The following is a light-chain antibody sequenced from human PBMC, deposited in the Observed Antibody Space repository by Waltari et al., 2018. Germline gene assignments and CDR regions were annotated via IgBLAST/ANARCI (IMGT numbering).Light chain of an antibody. CDR1: SSDIDHYKY. V-gene: IGLV2-14*03. CDR2: DVN. CDR3: SSYVSSN. J-gene: IGLJ1*01. Sequence: HSALTQPASVSGSPGQSITISCTGISSDIDHYKYVSWYQQHPGKAPKLIIYDVNVRPLMVVNLFPCSKSCNTASRTISGLQADDEADYYCSSYVSSNFVSGTKVTVL.